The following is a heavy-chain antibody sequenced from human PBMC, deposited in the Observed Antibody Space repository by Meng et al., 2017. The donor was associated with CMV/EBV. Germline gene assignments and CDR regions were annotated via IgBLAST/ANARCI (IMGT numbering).Heavy chain of an antibody. Sequence: GGSLRLSCAASGFTFSDYYMSWIRQAPGKGLEWVSYISSSGSTIYYADSVKGRFTISRDNAKNSLYLQMNSLRAEDTAVYYCAKDALGYDFWSGYYTGYYYYGMDVWGQGTTVTVSS. J-gene: IGHJ6*02. CDR3: AKDALGYDFWSGYYTGYYYYGMDV. CDR2: ISSSGSTI. D-gene: IGHD3-3*01. V-gene: IGHV3-11*04. CDR1: GFTFSDYY.